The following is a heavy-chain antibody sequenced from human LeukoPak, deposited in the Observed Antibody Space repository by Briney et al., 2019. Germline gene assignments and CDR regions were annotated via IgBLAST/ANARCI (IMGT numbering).Heavy chain of an antibody. CDR3: AKDLEARDDILTGDFDY. V-gene: IGHV3-23*01. Sequence: GGSLRLSCAASGFTFSSYAMSWVRQAPGKGLEWVSAISGSGGSTYYADSVKGRFTISRDNPKNTLYLQMNSLRAEDTAAYYCAKDLEARDDILTGDFDYWGQGTLVTVSS. CDR1: GFTFSSYA. J-gene: IGHJ4*02. CDR2: ISGSGGST. D-gene: IGHD3-9*01.